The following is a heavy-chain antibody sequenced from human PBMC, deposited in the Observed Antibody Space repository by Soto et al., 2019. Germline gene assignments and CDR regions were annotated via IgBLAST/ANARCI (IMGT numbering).Heavy chain of an antibody. CDR2: IYHSGST. J-gene: IGHJ4*02. CDR3: ARAPHHDYGDPSAFDY. V-gene: IGHV4-4*02. CDR1: SGSISSSNW. D-gene: IGHD4-17*01. Sequence: QVQLQESGPGLVKPSGTLSLTCAVSSGSISSSNWWSWVRQPPGKGLEWIGEIYHSGSTNYNPSLKSRVTISVDKSKNQLSLKLSSVTAADTAVYYCARAPHHDYGDPSAFDYWGQGTLVTVSS.